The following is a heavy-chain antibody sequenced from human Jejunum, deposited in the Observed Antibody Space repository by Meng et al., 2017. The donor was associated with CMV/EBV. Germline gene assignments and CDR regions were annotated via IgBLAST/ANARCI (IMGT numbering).Heavy chain of an antibody. J-gene: IGHJ5*02. V-gene: IGHV4-31*02. Sequence: TSGAFYWSWIRQYSGKGLEWIGYIHSNGSPYYSPSLKSRILMSVDMSKSQFSLELRSVTAADTALYYCARVDCSRSSCYLGNGTYDLWGQGTLVTVS. CDR2: IHSNGSP. CDR1: TSGAFY. D-gene: IGHD2-2*01. CDR3: ARVDCSRSSCYLGNGTYDL.